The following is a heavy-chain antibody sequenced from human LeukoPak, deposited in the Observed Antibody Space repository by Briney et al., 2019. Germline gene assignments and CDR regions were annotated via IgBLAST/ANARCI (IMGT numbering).Heavy chain of an antibody. Sequence: ASVKVSCKASGYTFTNYGINWVRQAPGQGLEWMGWISAYNGNTNYAQNLQDRVTMTTDTPTSTAYMELRSLRFDDTGVYYCAKASPLHGVDIWGQGTMVTVSS. J-gene: IGHJ3*02. D-gene: IGHD3-16*01. CDR1: GYTFTNYG. CDR3: AKASPLHGVDI. CDR2: ISAYNGNT. V-gene: IGHV1-18*01.